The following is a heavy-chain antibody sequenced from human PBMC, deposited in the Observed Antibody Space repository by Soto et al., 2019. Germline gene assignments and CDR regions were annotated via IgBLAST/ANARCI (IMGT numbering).Heavy chain of an antibody. Sequence: QVPLVQSGAEVKKPGSSVKVSCTASGGTFSKYSISWIRQAPGQGLEWMGRIIPYLSVTNYAQKFKGRVPITADKSTGTAYMELNNLRSEDTAVYFCASGRAPDVDYWGQGALITVSS. J-gene: IGHJ4*02. D-gene: IGHD1-26*01. CDR1: GGTFSKYS. CDR2: IIPYLSVT. CDR3: ASGRAPDVDY. V-gene: IGHV1-69*02.